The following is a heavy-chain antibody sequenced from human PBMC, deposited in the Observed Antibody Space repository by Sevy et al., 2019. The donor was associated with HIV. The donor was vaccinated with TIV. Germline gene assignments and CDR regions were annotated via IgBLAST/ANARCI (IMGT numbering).Heavy chain of an antibody. J-gene: IGHJ6*02. V-gene: IGHV3-7*01. CDR1: GFTFSSYW. CDR2: IKQDGSEK. D-gene: IGHD6-13*01. CDR3: YSSSWNYYYYGMDV. Sequence: GGSLRLSCAASGFTFSSYWMSWVRQAPGKGLEWVANIKQDGSEKYYVDSVKGRFTISRDNAKNSLYLQMNSLRVEDTAVYYCYSSSWNYYYYGMDVWGQGTTVTVSS.